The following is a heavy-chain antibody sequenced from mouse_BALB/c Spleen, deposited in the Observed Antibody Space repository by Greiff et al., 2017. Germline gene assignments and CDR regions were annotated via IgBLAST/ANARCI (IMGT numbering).Heavy chain of an antibody. Sequence: VKLVESGAELAKPGASVKMSCKASGYTFTSYWMHWVKQRPGQGLEWIGYINPSTGYTEYNQKFKDKATLTADKSSSTAYMQLSSLTSEDSAVYYCARGDYDGGFAYWGQGTLVTVSA. CDR2: INPSTGYT. CDR1: GYTFTSYW. D-gene: IGHD2-4*01. J-gene: IGHJ3*01. CDR3: ARGDYDGGFAY. V-gene: IGHV1-7*01.